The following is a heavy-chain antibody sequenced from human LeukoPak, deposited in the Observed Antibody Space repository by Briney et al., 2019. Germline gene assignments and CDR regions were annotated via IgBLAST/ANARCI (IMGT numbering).Heavy chain of an antibody. J-gene: IGHJ4*02. D-gene: IGHD5-12*01. CDR1: GFTFSSYS. V-gene: IGHV3-21*01. CDR2: ISGSSSYI. CDR3: ARESGWLFDC. Sequence: PGGSLRLSCAASGFTFSSYSMNWVRQAPGKGLEWVSSISGSSSYIYYADSVKGRFTISRHNAKNSLYLQMNSLRAEDTAVYYCARESGWLFDCWGQGTLVTVSS.